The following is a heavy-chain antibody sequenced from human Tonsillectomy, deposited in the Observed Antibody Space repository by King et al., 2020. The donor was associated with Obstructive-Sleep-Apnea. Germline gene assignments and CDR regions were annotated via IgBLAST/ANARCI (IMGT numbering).Heavy chain of an antibody. CDR3: AREGSPVVGDGLDI. Sequence: VQLVESGGSLVQPGGSLRLSCAASGFTFSDYYMDWVRQAPGKGLEWVGRIRNKAKSYTTEYAASVNGGFTISRDDSMNSLYLQMNSLKIEDTAVYYCAREGSPVVGDGLDIWGQGTMVTVSS. J-gene: IGHJ3*02. V-gene: IGHV3-72*01. D-gene: IGHD2-2*01. CDR2: IRNKAKSYTT. CDR1: GFTFSDYY.